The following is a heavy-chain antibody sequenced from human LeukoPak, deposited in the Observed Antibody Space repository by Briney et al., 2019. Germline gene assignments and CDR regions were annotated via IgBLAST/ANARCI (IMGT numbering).Heavy chain of an antibody. V-gene: IGHV4-34*01. D-gene: IGHD7-27*01. J-gene: IGHJ2*01. CDR1: GGSFSGYY. CDR2: INHSGST. CDR3: ARCNWGCWYFDL. Sequence: PSETLSLTCAVYGGSFSGYYWSWIRQPPGKGLEWIGEINHSGSTNYNPSLKSRVTISVDTSKNQFSLKLSSVTAADTAVYYCARCNWGCWYFDLWGRGTLVTVSS.